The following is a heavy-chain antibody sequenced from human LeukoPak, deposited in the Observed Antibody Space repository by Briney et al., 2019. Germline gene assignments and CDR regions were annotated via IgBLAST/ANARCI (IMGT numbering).Heavy chain of an antibody. V-gene: IGHV3-23*01. Sequence: GGSLRLSCAASGFTFSSYGMHWVRQAPGKGLEWVSAISGSGGSTYYADSVKGRFTISRDNSKNTLYLQMNSLRAEDTAVYYCAKGPETRGTTVTTEGSIHWGQGTLVTVSS. J-gene: IGHJ4*02. D-gene: IGHD4-17*01. CDR1: GFTFSSYG. CDR3: AKGPETRGTTVTTEGSIH. CDR2: ISGSGGST.